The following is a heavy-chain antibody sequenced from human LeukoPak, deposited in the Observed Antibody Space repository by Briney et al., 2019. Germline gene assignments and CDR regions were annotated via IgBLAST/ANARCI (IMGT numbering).Heavy chain of an antibody. J-gene: IGHJ4*02. D-gene: IGHD5-24*01. V-gene: IGHV3-48*03. CDR3: ARRKRWSGFDY. CDR2: ISSSGSTT. CDR1: GFTFSSYE. Sequence: PGGSLRPSCAASGFTFSSYEMNWVRQAPGKGLEWVSYISSSGSTTNSADSVKGRFTISRDNAKNSLFLQMNSLRAEDTGIYYCARRKRWSGFDYWGQGTLVTVSS.